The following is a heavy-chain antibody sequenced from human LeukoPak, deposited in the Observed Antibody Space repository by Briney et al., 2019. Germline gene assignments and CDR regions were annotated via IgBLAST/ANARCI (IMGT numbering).Heavy chain of an antibody. Sequence: PGGSLRLSCAASGFTFDDKGMSWVRQAPGKGLEWVSSINWNGGSTGYADSVKGRFTLSRDNAKNSLYLQMNSLRAEDTALYHCASGAAAGTPEYFQHWGRGTLVTVSS. CDR3: ASGAAAGTPEYFQH. D-gene: IGHD6-13*01. CDR2: INWNGGST. V-gene: IGHV3-20*01. J-gene: IGHJ1*01. CDR1: GFTFDDKG.